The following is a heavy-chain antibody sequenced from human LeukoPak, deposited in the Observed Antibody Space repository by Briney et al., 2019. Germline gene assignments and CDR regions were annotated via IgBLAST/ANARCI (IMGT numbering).Heavy chain of an antibody. V-gene: IGHV3-74*01. D-gene: IGHD5-24*01. J-gene: IGHJ6*03. Sequence: AGGSLRLSCAASGFTFSTYWMHWVRQAPGRGLLWVSRINSDGSSTTYADYVKGRFTISRDNAKNTLYLQMNSLRAEDTAVYYCAREVETSYNYYMDVWGKGTTVTVSS. CDR2: INSDGSST. CDR1: GFTFSTYW. CDR3: AREVETSYNYYMDV.